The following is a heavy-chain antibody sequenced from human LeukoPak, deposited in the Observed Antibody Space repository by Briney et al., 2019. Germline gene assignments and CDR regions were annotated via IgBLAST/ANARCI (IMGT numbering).Heavy chain of an antibody. CDR2: INPNSGGT. CDR1: GYTFTGYY. V-gene: IGHV1-2*02. D-gene: IGHD3-10*01. CDR3: ARVAVRGAGNYYHMDV. J-gene: IGHJ6*03. Sequence: GASVKVSCKASGYTFTGYYMHWVRQAPGQGLEWMGWINPNSGGTNYAQKFQGRVTMTRDTSISTAYMELSRLRSDDTAVYYCARVAVRGAGNYYHMDVWGKGPRSPSP.